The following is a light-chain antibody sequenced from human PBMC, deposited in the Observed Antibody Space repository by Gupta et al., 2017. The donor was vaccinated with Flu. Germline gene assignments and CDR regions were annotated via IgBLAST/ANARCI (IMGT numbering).Light chain of an antibody. CDR2: HSS. V-gene: IGKV1-39*01. CDR1: ENIDES. J-gene: IGKJ5*01. Sequence: PSSLSAAVGDRVTITCRASENIDESLNWYQQRPGQSPTPLIYHSSTLQVGVPSRFSGSGSGTEFTLSITNLQPEDFATYHCQQTFISHFTFGQGTRL. CDR3: QQTFISHFT.